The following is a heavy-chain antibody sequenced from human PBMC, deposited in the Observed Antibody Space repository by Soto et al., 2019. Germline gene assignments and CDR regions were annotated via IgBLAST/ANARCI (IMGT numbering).Heavy chain of an antibody. CDR3: ARGYFDSSGYSNPFDC. CDR1: GGSISSGGYS. CDR2: IYHSGST. D-gene: IGHD3-22*01. J-gene: IGHJ4*02. Sequence: SETLSLTCAVSGGSISSGGYSWSWIRQPPGKGLEWIGYIYHSGSTYYNPSLKSRVTISVDTSKNQFSLKLTSVTAADTAVYYCARGYFDSSGYSNPFDCWGQGTLVTVSS. V-gene: IGHV4-30-2*01.